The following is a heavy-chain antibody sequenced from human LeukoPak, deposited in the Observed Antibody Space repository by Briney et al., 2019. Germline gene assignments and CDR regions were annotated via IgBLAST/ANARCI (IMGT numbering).Heavy chain of an antibody. CDR1: GFTFRTYR. Sequence: GGSLRLSCEASGFTFRTYRMNWVRQAPGKGLEWVSYISPGSTTIYYADSVKGRFTISRDNAKNSLYLQMNSLRAEDTAVYYCAREAAMAPPFDYWGQGTLVTVSS. V-gene: IGHV3-48*04. CDR3: AREAAMAPPFDY. CDR2: ISPGSTTI. J-gene: IGHJ4*02. D-gene: IGHD5-18*01.